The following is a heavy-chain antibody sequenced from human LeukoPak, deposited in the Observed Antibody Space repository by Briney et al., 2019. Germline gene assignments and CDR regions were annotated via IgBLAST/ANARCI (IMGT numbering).Heavy chain of an antibody. J-gene: IGHJ4*02. CDR3: AVTVITMIGVVIAY. CDR2: ISWNSGSI. Sequence: PGGSLRLSCAASGFTFDDYAMHWVRQAPGKGLEWVSGISWNSGSIGYADSVKGRFTISRDNAKNSLYLQMNSLRAEDTAVFCCAVTVITMIGVVIAYWGQGTLVTVSS. CDR1: GFTFDDYA. D-gene: IGHD3-22*01. V-gene: IGHV3-9*01.